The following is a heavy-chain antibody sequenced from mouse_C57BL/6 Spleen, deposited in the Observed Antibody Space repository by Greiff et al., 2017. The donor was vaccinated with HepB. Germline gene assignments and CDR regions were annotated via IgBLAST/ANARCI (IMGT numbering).Heavy chain of an antibody. D-gene: IGHD4-1*01. CDR3: AKSLTGTGFAY. V-gene: IGHV1-76*01. J-gene: IGHJ3*01. Sequence: QVQLQQSGAELVRPGASVKLSCKASGYTFTDYYINWVKQRPGQGLEWIARIYPGSGNTYYNEKFKGKATLTAEKSSSTAYMQLSSLTSEDSAVYFCAKSLTGTGFAYWGQGTLVTVSA. CDR2: IYPGSGNT. CDR1: GYTFTDYY.